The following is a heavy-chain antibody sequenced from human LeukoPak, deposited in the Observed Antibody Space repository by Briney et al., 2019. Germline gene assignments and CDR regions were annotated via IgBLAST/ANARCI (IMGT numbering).Heavy chain of an antibody. D-gene: IGHD2-2*01. CDR3: ARDRPGGGYCSSTSCPYFDY. CDR1: GGTFSSYA. CDR2: IIPIFGTA. J-gene: IGHJ4*02. V-gene: IGHV1-69*13. Sequence: SVKVSCKASGGTFSSYAISWVRQAPGQGLEWMGGIIPIFGTANYAQKFQGRVTITADESTSTAYMELSSLRSDDTAVYYCARDRPGGGYCSSTSCPYFDYWGQGTLVTVSS.